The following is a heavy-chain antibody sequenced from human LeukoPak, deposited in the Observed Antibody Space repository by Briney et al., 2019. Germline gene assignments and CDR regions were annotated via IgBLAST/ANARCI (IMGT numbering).Heavy chain of an antibody. Sequence: GGSLRLSCAASGFMFSSYWMSWVRQAPGKGLEWVAVISSDGSNKYYADSVKGRFTISRDNSKNTLYLQMNSLRVEDTAVYYCARDQDTAMVRYMDVWGKGTTVTVSS. V-gene: IGHV3-30*03. J-gene: IGHJ6*03. CDR3: ARDQDTAMVRYMDV. CDR2: ISSDGSNK. CDR1: GFMFSSYW. D-gene: IGHD5-18*01.